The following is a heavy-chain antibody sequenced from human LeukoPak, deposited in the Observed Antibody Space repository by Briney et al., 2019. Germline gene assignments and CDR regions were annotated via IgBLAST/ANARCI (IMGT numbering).Heavy chain of an antibody. CDR2: ISSTGGTT. CDR1: GITFSSYG. Sequence: GGTLRLSCAASGITFSSYGMSWVRQAPGKGLEWVSSISSTGGTTYYADSVKGRFTISRDNAKNSLYLQMNSLRAEDTAVYYCARDGSSSWYYLSHFDYWGQGTLVTVSS. V-gene: IGHV3-23*01. J-gene: IGHJ4*02. CDR3: ARDGSSSWYYLSHFDY. D-gene: IGHD6-13*01.